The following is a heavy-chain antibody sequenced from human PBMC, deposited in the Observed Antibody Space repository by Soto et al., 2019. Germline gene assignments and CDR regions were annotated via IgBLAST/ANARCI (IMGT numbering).Heavy chain of an antibody. Sequence: ASVKVSCKASGYTFTSYEMYWVRQAPGQGLEWMGIISPSDGSTTYAQKFQGRVTMTRDTSTGTVYMELSSLRSEDTAVYYCARDRSDGYNTFDYWGQGTLVTVSS. CDR3: ARDRSDGYNTFDY. CDR2: ISPSDGST. J-gene: IGHJ4*02. D-gene: IGHD5-12*01. CDR1: GYTFTSYE. V-gene: IGHV1-46*01.